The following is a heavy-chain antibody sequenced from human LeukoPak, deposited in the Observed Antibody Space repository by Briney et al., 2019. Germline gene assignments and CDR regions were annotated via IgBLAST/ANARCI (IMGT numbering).Heavy chain of an antibody. J-gene: IGHJ4*02. Sequence: PSETLSLTCAVSGGSISSGGYSWSWIRQPPGKGLDWIGYIYHSGSTYYNPSLKSRVTISVDRSKNQFSLKLSSVTAADTAVYYCARGAGIPAAPDYWGQGTLVTVSS. D-gene: IGHD2-2*01. CDR1: GGSISSGGYS. CDR2: IYHSGST. CDR3: ARGAGIPAAPDY. V-gene: IGHV4-30-2*01.